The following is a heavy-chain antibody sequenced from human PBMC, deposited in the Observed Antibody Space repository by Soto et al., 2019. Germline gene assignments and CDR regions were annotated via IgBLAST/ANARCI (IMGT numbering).Heavy chain of an antibody. V-gene: IGHV3-30-3*01. D-gene: IGHD3-3*01. Sequence: QVQLVESGGGVVQPVRSLRLSFAASGFTFSSCAMHWVRQAPGKGLEWVALISYDGSNKYYADSVKGRFTISRDNSKNTLYLPMNSLRAEDTAVYYCARDKRDLRFLEWSYYFDYWGQGTLVTVSS. CDR2: ISYDGSNK. CDR3: ARDKRDLRFLEWSYYFDY. CDR1: GFTFSSCA. J-gene: IGHJ4*02.